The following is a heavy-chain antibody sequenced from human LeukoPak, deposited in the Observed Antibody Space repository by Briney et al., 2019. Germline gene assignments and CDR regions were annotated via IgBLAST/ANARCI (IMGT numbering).Heavy chain of an antibody. Sequence: GRSLRLSCAASGFTFDDYAMHWVRQAPGKGLEWVSGISWNSGSIGYADSVKGRFTISRDNAKNSLYLQMNSLRAEDTALYYCAKEGSSGFDYWGQGTLVTASS. J-gene: IGHJ4*02. CDR3: AKEGSSGFDY. D-gene: IGHD6-19*01. V-gene: IGHV3-9*01. CDR1: GFTFDDYA. CDR2: ISWNSGSI.